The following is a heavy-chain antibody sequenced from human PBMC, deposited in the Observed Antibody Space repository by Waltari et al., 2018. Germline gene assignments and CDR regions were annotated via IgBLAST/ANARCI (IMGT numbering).Heavy chain of an antibody. CDR3: AGDSGSYHTGFDY. V-gene: IGHV3-48*03. J-gene: IGHJ4*02. CDR2: IGSSGSTI. Sequence: EVQLVESGGGVVQPGGSRRLSCAASGFTCSSYEMNWVRQAPGKGLEWVSYIGSSGSTIYYADSVKGRFIISRDNAKNSLYLQMNSLRAEDTAVYYCAGDSGSYHTGFDYWGQGTLVTVSS. CDR1: GFTCSSYE. D-gene: IGHD1-26*01.